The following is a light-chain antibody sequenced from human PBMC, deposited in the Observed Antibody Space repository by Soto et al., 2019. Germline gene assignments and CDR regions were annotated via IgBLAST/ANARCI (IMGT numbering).Light chain of an antibody. CDR1: QSVGSN. J-gene: IGKJ1*01. CDR2: AAS. CDR3: QQYNNWPPDRT. V-gene: IGKV3-15*01. Sequence: EIVMTQSPATLSVSPGERATLSCRASQSVGSNFAWYQQKPGQAPRLLIYAASTRATGIPARFSGSGSGTEFTLTISSLQSEDFAIYFCQQYNNWPPDRTFGQGTKVEIK.